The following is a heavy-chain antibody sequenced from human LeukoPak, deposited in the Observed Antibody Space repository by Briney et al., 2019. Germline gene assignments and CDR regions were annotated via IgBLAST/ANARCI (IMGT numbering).Heavy chain of an antibody. CDR2: ISAYNGNT. CDR3: ARAPPRDGATNYILDY. CDR1: GYTFTSYG. V-gene: IGHV1-18*01. D-gene: IGHD1-26*01. Sequence: GASVKVSCKASGYTFTSYGISWVRQAPGQGLEWMGWISAYNGNTNYAQKLQGRVTMTTDTSTSTAYMELRSLRSDDTAVYYCARAPPRDGATNYILDYWGQGTLVTVSS. J-gene: IGHJ4*02.